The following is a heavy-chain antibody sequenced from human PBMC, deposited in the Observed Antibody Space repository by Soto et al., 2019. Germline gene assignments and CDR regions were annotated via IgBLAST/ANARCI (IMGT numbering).Heavy chain of an antibody. CDR2: MNPGSGDT. CDR1: GYTFTNND. CDR3: ARMESFGSLNCFDP. V-gene: IGHV1-8*02. Sequence: QVQLVQSGAEVKKPGASVKVSCKASGYTFTNNDVSWVRQATGQGLEWMGWMNPGSGDTGYAQKFQGRVTMTRDISIATAYMELNSLTSEDTAIYYCARMESFGSLNCFDPWGQGTLGTVSS. D-gene: IGHD5-18*01. J-gene: IGHJ5*02.